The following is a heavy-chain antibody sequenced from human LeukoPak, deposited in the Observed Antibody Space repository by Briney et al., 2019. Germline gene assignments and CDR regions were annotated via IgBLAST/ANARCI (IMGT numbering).Heavy chain of an antibody. D-gene: IGHD2-2*01. CDR2: MNPNSGNT. Sequence: ASVKVSCKASGYTFTNYDINWVRQATGHGVEWMCWMNPNSGNTGYAQKFQGRVTMTRNTSISTAYMELSSLRSEDTAVYYCARVNCSSTSCRSKFLDYWGQGTLVTVSS. V-gene: IGHV1-8*01. CDR1: GYTFTNYD. CDR3: ARVNCSSTSCRSKFLDY. J-gene: IGHJ4*02.